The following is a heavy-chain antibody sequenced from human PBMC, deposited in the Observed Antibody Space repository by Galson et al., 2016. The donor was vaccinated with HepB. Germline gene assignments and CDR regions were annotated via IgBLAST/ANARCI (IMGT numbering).Heavy chain of an antibody. V-gene: IGHV3-23*01. CDR2: LRGDGTHP. D-gene: IGHD3-3*01. Sequence: SLRLSCAASGFNFANHGMNWVRQAPGKGLEWVSGLRGDGTHPEYADSVKGRFTISRDNSKRTVFLQMNTLRVDDTGVYYCTKDRLPWTYYGASFDVWGPGTPVTVSS. J-gene: IGHJ4*02. CDR1: GFNFANHG. CDR3: TKDRLPWTYYGASFDV.